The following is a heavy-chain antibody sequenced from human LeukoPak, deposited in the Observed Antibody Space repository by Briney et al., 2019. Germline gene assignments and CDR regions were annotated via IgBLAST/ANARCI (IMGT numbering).Heavy chain of an antibody. D-gene: IGHD3-22*01. CDR1: GYTFTSYD. V-gene: IGHV1-8*01. J-gene: IGHJ6*02. CDR3: ARATPYDSSGYYYLYYYGMDV. Sequence: GASVKVSCKASGYTFTSYDINWVRQATGQGLEWMGWMNPNSGNTGYAQKLQGRVTMTTDTSTSTAYMELRSLRSDDTAVYYCARATPYDSSGYYYLYYYGMDVWGQGTTVTVSS. CDR2: MNPNSGNT.